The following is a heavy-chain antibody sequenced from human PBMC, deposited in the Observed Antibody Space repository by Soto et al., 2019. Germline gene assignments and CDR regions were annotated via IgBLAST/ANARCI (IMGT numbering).Heavy chain of an antibody. CDR2: ISYDGSNK. D-gene: IGHD6-13*01. Sequence: LRLSCAASGFTFSSYGMHWVRQAPGKGLEWVAVISYDGSNKYYADSVKGRFTISRDNSKNTLYLQMNSLRAEDTAVYYCAKDISMQQLSEDGMDVWGQGTTVTVSS. V-gene: IGHV3-30*18. J-gene: IGHJ6*02. CDR3: AKDISMQQLSEDGMDV. CDR1: GFTFSSYG.